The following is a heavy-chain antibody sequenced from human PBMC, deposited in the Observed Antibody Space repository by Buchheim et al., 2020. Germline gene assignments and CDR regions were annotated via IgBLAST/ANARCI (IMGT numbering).Heavy chain of an antibody. Sequence: EVQLVESGGGLVQPGGSLRLSCAASGFTFSPYYMHWVRQPPGKGLVWVSRINSDGSGTTYADSVKGRFTISRDNAKNTLYLQMNSLRVEDTAVYYWLCLGFEACLWGQGTL. CDR2: INSDGSGT. J-gene: IGHJ4*02. CDR3: LCLGFEACL. V-gene: IGHV3-74*03. CDR1: GFTFSPYY. D-gene: IGHD3-16*01.